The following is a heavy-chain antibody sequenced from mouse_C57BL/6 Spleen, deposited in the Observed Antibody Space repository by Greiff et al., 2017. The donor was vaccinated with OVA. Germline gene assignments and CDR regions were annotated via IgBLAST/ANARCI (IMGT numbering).Heavy chain of an antibody. CDR1: GYTFTDYE. CDR2: IDPETGGT. J-gene: IGHJ4*01. D-gene: IGHD2-2*01. V-gene: IGHV1-15*01. CDR3: TRKGGYLYAMDY. Sequence: QVHVKQSGAELVRPGASVTLSCKASGYTFTDYEMHWVKQTPVHGLEWIGAIDPETGGTAYNQKFKGKAILTADKSSSTAYMELRSLTSEDSAVYYCTRKGGYLYAMDYWGQGTSVTVSS.